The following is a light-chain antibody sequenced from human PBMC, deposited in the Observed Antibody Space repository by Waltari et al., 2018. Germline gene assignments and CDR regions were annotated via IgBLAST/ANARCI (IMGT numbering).Light chain of an antibody. V-gene: IGLV3-19*01. CDR2: DKN. J-gene: IGLJ2*01. CDR1: SLRSYY. Sequence: SSELTQDPAVSVAMGQTVRITCQGDSLRSYYASWYQQRPGQAPRLVMYDKNNRPSGVPDRFSVSISQNTASLTITGAQAEDEASYYCHSRDASGVGGSFGGGTKLTVL. CDR3: HSRDASGVGGS.